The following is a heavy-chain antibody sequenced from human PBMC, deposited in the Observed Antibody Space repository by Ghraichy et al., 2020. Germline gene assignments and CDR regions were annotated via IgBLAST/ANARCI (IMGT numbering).Heavy chain of an antibody. CDR2: FDPEDGET. CDR1: GYTLTELS. V-gene: IGHV1-24*01. Sequence: ASVKASCKVSGYTLTELSMHWVRQAPGKGLECMGGFDPEDGETIYAQKFQGRVTMPEDTSTDTAYMELSSLRSEDTAVYYCATVNYVWGSYRYHHQFQHWGQGTLVTVSS. CDR3: ATVNYVWGSYRYHHQFQH. D-gene: IGHD3-16*02. J-gene: IGHJ1*01.